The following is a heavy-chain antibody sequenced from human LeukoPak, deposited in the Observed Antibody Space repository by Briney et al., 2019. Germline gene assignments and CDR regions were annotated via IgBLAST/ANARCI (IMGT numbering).Heavy chain of an antibody. V-gene: IGHV4-59*01. CDR1: GGSISSYY. CDR2: IYYSGST. J-gene: IGHJ3*02. Sequence: WETLSLTCTVSGGSISSYYWSWIRQPPGKGLEWIGYIYYSGSTNYNPSLKSRVTISVDTSKNQFSLKLSSVTAADTAVYYCARVGPRDYYDSSGYGAFDIWGQGTMVTVSS. CDR3: ARVGPRDYYDSSGYGAFDI. D-gene: IGHD3-22*01.